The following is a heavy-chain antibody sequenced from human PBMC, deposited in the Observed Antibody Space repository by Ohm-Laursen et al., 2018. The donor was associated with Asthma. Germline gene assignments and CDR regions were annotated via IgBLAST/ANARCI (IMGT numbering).Heavy chain of an antibody. J-gene: IGHJ4*02. CDR1: GYSVTSYA. Sequence: ASVKVSCKSSGYSVTSYAFSWVRQAPGQRPEWMGWIYIGNTNYAPNFRDRITMTTDTSTNTAYMELRSLTSDDTAVYYCVRDVVDRFDYWGQGSLVIVSS. CDR2: IYIGNT. D-gene: IGHD2-21*01. V-gene: IGHV1-18*04. CDR3: VRDVVDRFDY.